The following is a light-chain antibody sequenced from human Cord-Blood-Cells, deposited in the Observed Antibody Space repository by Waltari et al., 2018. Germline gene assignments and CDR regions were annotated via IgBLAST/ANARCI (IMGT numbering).Light chain of an antibody. J-gene: IGLJ2*01. CDR1: VLAKKY. CDR3: YSAADNNLV. Sequence: SYELTQPSSVSVSPGQTARTTCSGDVLAKKYARWFQQKPGQAPVLLIYKDSERPPGIPERFSGSSSGTTVTLTISGAQVEDEADYYCYSAADNNLVFGGGTKLTVL. V-gene: IGLV3-27*01. CDR2: KDS.